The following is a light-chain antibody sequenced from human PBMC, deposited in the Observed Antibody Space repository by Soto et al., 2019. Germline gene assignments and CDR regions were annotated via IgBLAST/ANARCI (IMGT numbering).Light chain of an antibody. CDR1: QSVSSSY. Sequence: EIVLTQSPGTLSLSPGERATLSCRASQSVSSSYLAWYQQKPGQAPRLLIHGTSNRATGIPDRFSGSGSGTDFTLTFSRLEPEDFAVYYCEYYGTSITFGGGTKVDNK. CDR3: EYYGTSIT. CDR2: GTS. V-gene: IGKV3-20*01. J-gene: IGKJ4*01.